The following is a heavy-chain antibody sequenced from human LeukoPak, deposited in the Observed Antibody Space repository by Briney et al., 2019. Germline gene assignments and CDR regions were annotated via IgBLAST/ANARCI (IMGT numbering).Heavy chain of an antibody. D-gene: IGHD6-19*01. CDR3: ARTPKSLIAVAGKTFDY. J-gene: IGHJ4*02. V-gene: IGHV3-21*01. CDR1: GFTFSDYS. CDR2: ISSSSDYI. Sequence: GGSLRLSCPASGFTFSDYSMSWVRQAPGKGLEWVSSISSSSDYIYYADSVKGRFTISRDNARNSLYLQMNSLRAEDTAVYYCARTPKSLIAVAGKTFDYWGQGTLVTVSS.